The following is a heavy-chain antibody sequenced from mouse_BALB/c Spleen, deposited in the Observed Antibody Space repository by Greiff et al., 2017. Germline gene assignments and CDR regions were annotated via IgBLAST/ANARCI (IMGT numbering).Heavy chain of an antibody. V-gene: IGHV1-18*01. CDR2: INPNNGGT. CDR3: AGSGLRRDAMDY. J-gene: IGHJ4*01. Sequence: EVQLQQSGPELVKPGASVKIPCKASGYTFTDYNMDWVKQSHGKSLEWIGDINPNNGGTIYNQKFKGKATLTVDKSSSTAYMELRSLTSEDTAVYYCAGSGLRRDAMDYWGQGTSVTVSS. D-gene: IGHD2-2*01. CDR1: GYTFTDYN.